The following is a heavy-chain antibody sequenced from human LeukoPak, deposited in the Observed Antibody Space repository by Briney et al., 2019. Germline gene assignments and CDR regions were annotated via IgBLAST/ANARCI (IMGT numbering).Heavy chain of an antibody. Sequence: ASVKVSCKASGYTLTNYYMDWVRQAPGQGLEWMGIINPSGGSTSYAQNLQGRITMTRDTSTSTVYMELSSLRSEDTAVYFCARVSSTWYYDYWGQGTLVTVSS. CDR1: GYTLTNYY. D-gene: IGHD6-13*01. V-gene: IGHV1-46*01. J-gene: IGHJ4*02. CDR2: INPSGGST. CDR3: ARVSSTWYYDY.